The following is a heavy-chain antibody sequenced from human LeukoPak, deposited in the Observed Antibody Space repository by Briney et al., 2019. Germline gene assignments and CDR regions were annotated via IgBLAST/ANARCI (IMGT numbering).Heavy chain of an antibody. V-gene: IGHV4-39*07. Sequence: GSLRLSCAASGFTFSSYSMNWVRQPPGKGLEWIGSIYYSGSTYYNPSLKSRVTISVDTSKNQFSLKLSSVTAADTAVYYCARDEDGAAGSLGWFDPWGQGTLVTVSS. CDR2: IYYSGST. CDR1: GFTFSSYS. D-gene: IGHD6-13*01. CDR3: ARDEDGAAGSLGWFDP. J-gene: IGHJ5*02.